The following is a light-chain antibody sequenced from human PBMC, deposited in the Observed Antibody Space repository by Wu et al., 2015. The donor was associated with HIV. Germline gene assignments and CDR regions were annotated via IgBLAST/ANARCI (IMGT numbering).Light chain of an antibody. J-gene: IGKJ1*01. V-gene: IGKV3-15*01. CDR1: QSINSG. CDR2: GAS. Sequence: EILMTQSPATLSVSPGERATLSCRASQSINSGLAWYQQKPGQAPRLLIYGASTRATGIPARFSGSGSGTDFTLTISSLQSEDFAVYYCHQYNHWPRTFGQGTKVEIK. CDR3: HQYNHWPRT.